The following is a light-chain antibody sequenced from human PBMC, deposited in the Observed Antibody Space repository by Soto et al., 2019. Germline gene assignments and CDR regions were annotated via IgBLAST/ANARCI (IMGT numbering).Light chain of an antibody. CDR2: GAS. V-gene: IGKV3-20*01. CDR3: QQYGSSPWT. Sequence: IVLTQSPGTLSLSPGERATLSCRASQSVSSSYLTWYQHKPGQAPRLLIYGASSRATGIPDRFSGSGSGTDFTLTISRLEPADFAVYYCQQYGSSPWTFGQGTKVDI. J-gene: IGKJ1*01. CDR1: QSVSSSY.